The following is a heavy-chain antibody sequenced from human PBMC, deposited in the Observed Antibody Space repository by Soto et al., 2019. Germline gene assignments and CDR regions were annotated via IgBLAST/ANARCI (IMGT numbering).Heavy chain of an antibody. CDR2: IYYSGST. J-gene: IGHJ5*02. D-gene: IGHD3-9*01. CDR3: AREVLRYFDWLPLEGVINWFDP. Sequence: SETLSLTCTVSGGSISSGGYYWSWIRQHPGKGLEWIGYIYYSGSTYYNPSLKSRVTISVDTSKNQFSLKLSSVTAADTAVYYCAREVLRYFDWLPLEGVINWFDPWGQGTLVTLSS. CDR1: GGSISSGGYY. V-gene: IGHV4-31*03.